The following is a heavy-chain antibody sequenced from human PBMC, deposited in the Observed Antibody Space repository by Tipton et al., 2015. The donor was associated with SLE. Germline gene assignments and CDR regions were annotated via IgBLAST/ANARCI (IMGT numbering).Heavy chain of an antibody. V-gene: IGHV4-61*02. CDR3: ARPIVGVAAFHL. CDR2: IYTSGST. D-gene: IGHD1-26*01. Sequence: TLSLTCTVSGGSISSGSYYWSWIRQPAGKGLEWIERIYTSGSTHYNPSLKSRVTISVDTSKNQFSLKLSSVTAADTAVYFCARPIVGVAAFHLWGPGAMVTVSS. CDR1: GGSISSGSYY. J-gene: IGHJ3*01.